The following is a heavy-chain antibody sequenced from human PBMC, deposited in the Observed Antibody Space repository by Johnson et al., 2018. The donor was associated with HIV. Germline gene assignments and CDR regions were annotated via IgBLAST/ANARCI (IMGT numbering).Heavy chain of an antibody. J-gene: IGHJ3*02. V-gene: IGHV3-30*02. Sequence: QVQLVESGGGVVQPGGSRRLSCAASGFTFSSYGMHWVRQAPGKGLQWVAFIRYDGSNKYYADSVKGRFTISRDNSKNTLYLQMNSLRAEDTAVYYCAKDQIPAAASSAFDIWGQGTMVTVSS. CDR1: GFTFSSYG. D-gene: IGHD6-13*01. CDR2: IRYDGSNK. CDR3: AKDQIPAAASSAFDI.